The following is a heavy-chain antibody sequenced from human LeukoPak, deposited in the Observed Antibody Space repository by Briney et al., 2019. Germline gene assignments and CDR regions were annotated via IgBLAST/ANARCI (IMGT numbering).Heavy chain of an antibody. D-gene: IGHD1-26*01. CDR1: GFTFSSYE. CDR3: AREVEWELPDY. Sequence: GGSLRLSCAASGFTFSSYEMNWVRQAPGKGLEWVSYITADGTNKYDADSVKGRFTISRDNAKNSLYLQMSSLRVDDTAIYYCAREVEWELPDYWGQGTLVTVSS. CDR2: ITADGTNK. J-gene: IGHJ4*02. V-gene: IGHV3-48*03.